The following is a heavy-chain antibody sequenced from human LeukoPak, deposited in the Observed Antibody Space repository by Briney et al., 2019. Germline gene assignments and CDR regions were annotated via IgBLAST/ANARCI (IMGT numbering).Heavy chain of an antibody. V-gene: IGHV3-21*01. D-gene: IGHD5/OR15-5a*01. CDR1: GFTFISYS. CDR3: ARDWSAAVYAPFDY. J-gene: IGHJ4*02. CDR2: ISSSSSYI. Sequence: GGSLRLSCAASGFTFISYSMNWVRQAPGKGLEWVSSISSSSSYIYYADSVKGRFTISRDNSENTLYLQMRSLRHEDTAVYYCARDWSAAVYAPFDYWGQGTLVTVSS.